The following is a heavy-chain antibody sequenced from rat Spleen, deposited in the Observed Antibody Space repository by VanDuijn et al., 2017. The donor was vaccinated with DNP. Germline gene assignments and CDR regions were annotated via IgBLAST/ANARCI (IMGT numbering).Heavy chain of an antibody. CDR1: GYSITSSYR. D-gene: IGHD1-4*01. V-gene: IGHV3-3*01. CDR3: ARWPGYNPPYAMDA. J-gene: IGHJ4*01. Sequence: EVQLQESGPGLVKPSQSLSLTCSVTGYSITSSYRWNWIRKFPGNKLEWMGSINSAGNTNYNPSLKSRISITRDTSKNQFFLQVNSVTTEDTPTYYCARWPGYNPPYAMDAWGQGTSVTVSS. CDR2: INSAGNT.